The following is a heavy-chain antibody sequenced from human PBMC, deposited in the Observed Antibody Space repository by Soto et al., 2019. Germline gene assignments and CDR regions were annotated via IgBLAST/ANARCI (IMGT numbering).Heavy chain of an antibody. Sequence: EVQLLESGGGLVQPGGSLRLSCAASGFTFSSYAMSWVRQAPGKGLEWVSAISGSGGSTYYADSVKGRFTISRDNSKNTLYLQMNSLRAEDTAVYYCAKGGVIEPGIAVGDYYFDYWGQGTLVTVSS. CDR2: ISGSGGST. J-gene: IGHJ4*02. D-gene: IGHD6-19*01. V-gene: IGHV3-23*01. CDR1: GFTFSSYA. CDR3: AKGGVIEPGIAVGDYYFDY.